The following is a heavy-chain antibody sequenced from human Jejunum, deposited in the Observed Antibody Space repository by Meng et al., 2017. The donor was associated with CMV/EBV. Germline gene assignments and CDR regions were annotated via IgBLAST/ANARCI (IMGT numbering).Heavy chain of an antibody. D-gene: IGHD6-13*01. J-gene: IGHJ4*02. V-gene: IGHV3-23*01. CDR1: LSSKA. CDR3: AKEWGTAAGGTRGDFDY. CDR2: ISYSGDTT. Sequence: LSSKAMSGVRQAPGKGLEWVSAISYSGDTTSYADSVKGQVTISRDNSKNTLYRQMNSLKAEDTAIYYCAKEWGTAAGGTRGDFDYWGQGTLVTVSS.